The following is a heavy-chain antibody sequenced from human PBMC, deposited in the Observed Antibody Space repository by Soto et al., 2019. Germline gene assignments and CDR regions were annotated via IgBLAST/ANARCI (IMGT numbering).Heavy chain of an antibody. Sequence: PGGSLRLSCTASGFTFSDSWMTRVRQAPGKGLEWVARIKPDESEKKYADSVKGRFSISRDNAKNSMYLQMDSLRGEDTAVYYCVRGGSNYASWGQGTLVTVSS. CDR1: GFTFSDSW. D-gene: IGHD4-4*01. J-gene: IGHJ5*02. CDR2: IKPDESEK. V-gene: IGHV3-7*01. CDR3: VRGGSNYAS.